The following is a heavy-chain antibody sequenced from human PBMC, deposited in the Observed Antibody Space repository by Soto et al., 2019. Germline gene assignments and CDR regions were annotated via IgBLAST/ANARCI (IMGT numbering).Heavy chain of an antibody. CDR3: TRLGITMIEEDY. Sequence: GGSLRLSCAASGFTFSGSAMHWVRQASGKGLEWVGRIRSKANSYATAYAASVKGRFTISRDDSKNTAYLQMNSLKTEDTAVYYCTRLGITMIEEDYWGQGTLVTVSS. CDR1: GFTFSGSA. D-gene: IGHD3-22*01. J-gene: IGHJ4*02. V-gene: IGHV3-73*01. CDR2: IRSKANSYAT.